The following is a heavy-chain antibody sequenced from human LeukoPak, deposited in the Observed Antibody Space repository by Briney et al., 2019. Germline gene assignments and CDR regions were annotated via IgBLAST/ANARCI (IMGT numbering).Heavy chain of an antibody. V-gene: IGHV4-39*01. D-gene: IGHD3-3*01. CDR1: GGSINSNNYY. CDR2: IYSSGSA. Sequence: SETLSLTCTVSGGSINSNNYYWGWIRQPPGKGLEWIGSIYSSGSAYYNPSLKSRVTISVDTSKNQFSLRLSSVTAADTAVYYCQPRYLEWLLEYWGQGTLVTVSS. CDR3: QPRYLEWLLEY. J-gene: IGHJ4*02.